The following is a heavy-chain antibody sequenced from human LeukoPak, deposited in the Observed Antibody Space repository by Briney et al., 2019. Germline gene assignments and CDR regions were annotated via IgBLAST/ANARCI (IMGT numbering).Heavy chain of an antibody. CDR2: IRADGSEK. V-gene: IGHV3-7*01. Sequence: GGSLRLSCAASGFTFSSSWMIWVRQAPGKGLEWVANIRADGSEKHYVDSVKGRFSISRDNAKNSLYLQMNSLRAEDTAVYYCARDSSGRDWGQGTLVTVSS. CDR1: GFTFSSSW. CDR3: ARDSSGRD. J-gene: IGHJ4*02. D-gene: IGHD3-22*01.